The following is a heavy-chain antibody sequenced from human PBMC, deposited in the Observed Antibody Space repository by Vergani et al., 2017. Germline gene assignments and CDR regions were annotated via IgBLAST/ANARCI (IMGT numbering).Heavy chain of an antibody. J-gene: IGHJ4*02. CDR2: IIPILGIA. D-gene: IGHD5-12*01. V-gene: IGHV1-69*04. Sequence: QVQLVQSGAEVKKPGASVKVSCKASGGTFSSYAISWVRQAPGQGLEWMGRIIPILGIANYAQKFQGRVTITADKSTSTAYMELSSLRSEDTAVYYCANLRRGYSGYDPYYFDYWGQGTLVTVSS. CDR1: GGTFSSYA. CDR3: ANLRRGYSGYDPYYFDY.